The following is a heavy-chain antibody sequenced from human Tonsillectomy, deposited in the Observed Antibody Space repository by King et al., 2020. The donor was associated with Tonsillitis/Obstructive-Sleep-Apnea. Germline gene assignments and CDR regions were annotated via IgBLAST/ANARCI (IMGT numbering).Heavy chain of an antibody. CDR2: IDPTDSYT. Sequence: EQLVQSGAEVKKPGESLRISCKGSGYSFTNYCINWVRQMPGKGLEWMGNIDPTDSYTKYRPSFQGHVTISPDKSISTAYLQWSSLKASDTAIYYCSRQPAGDYVSVAPDYYSYTMDVWGQGTTVTVSS. D-gene: IGHD4-17*01. CDR1: GYSFTNYC. CDR3: SRQPAGDYVSVAPDYYSYTMDV. J-gene: IGHJ6*03. V-gene: IGHV5-10-1*03.